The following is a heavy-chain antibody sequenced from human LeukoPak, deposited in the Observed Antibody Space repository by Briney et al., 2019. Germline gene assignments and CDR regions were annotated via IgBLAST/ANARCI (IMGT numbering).Heavy chain of an antibody. CDR3: ARGGGWLPFDD. D-gene: IGHD5-12*01. CDR1: GGSFSGYY. J-gene: IGHJ4*02. CDR2: INHSGST. Sequence: SETLSLTCAVYGGSFSGYYWSWIRQPPGKGLEWIGEINHSGSTNYNPSLKSRVTISVDTSKNQFSLKLSSVTAADTAVYYCARGGGWLPFDDWGQGTLVTVSS. V-gene: IGHV4-34*01.